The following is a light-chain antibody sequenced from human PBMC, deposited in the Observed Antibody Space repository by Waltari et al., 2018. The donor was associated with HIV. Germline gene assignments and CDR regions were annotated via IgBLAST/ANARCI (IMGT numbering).Light chain of an antibody. CDR2: ASS. Sequence: DIQMTQSPSSLSASVGDRVTITCRAGQSISSYLNWYQQKPGKAPKLLIYASSSLQSGVPSRFSGSGSGTDFTLTISSLQPEDFVTYYCQQSYSTSWTFGQGTKVEIK. J-gene: IGKJ1*01. CDR1: QSISSY. V-gene: IGKV1-39*01. CDR3: QQSYSTSWT.